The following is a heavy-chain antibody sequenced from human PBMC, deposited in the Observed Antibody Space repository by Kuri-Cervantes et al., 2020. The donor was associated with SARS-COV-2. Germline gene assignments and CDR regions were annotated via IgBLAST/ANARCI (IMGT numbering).Heavy chain of an antibody. CDR1: GGSISSSSYY. D-gene: IGHD3-3*01. Sequence: GSLRLSCTVSGGSISSSSYYWGWIRHPPGKGLEWIGSIYYSGSTYYNPSLKSRVTISVDTSKNQFSLKLSSVTAADTTVYYCAILRSGTITIFGVVTKNWYFDLWGRGTRVTCSS. CDR2: IYYSGST. J-gene: IGHJ2*01. V-gene: IGHV4-39*01. CDR3: AILRSGTITIFGVVTKNWYFDL.